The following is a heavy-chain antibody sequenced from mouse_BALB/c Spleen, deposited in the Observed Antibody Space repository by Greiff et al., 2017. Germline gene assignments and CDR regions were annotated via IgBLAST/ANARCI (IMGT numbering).Heavy chain of an antibody. CDR3: ARGGGKSLYYYAMDY. Sequence: QVQLKESGPGLVAPSQSLSITCTVSGFSLTGYGVNWVRQPPGKGLEWLGMIWGDGSTDYNSALKSRLSISKDNSKSQVFLKMNSLQTDDTARYYCARGGGKSLYYYAMDYWGQGTSVTVSS. CDR1: GFSLTGYG. J-gene: IGHJ4*01. CDR2: IWGDGST. V-gene: IGHV2-6-7*01. D-gene: IGHD2-3*01.